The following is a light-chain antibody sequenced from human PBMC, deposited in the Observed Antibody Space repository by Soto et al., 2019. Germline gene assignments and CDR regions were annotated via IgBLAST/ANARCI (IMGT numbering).Light chain of an antibody. Sequence: QSVLTQPPSISGAPGQSATLSFTGSSSNIGAGSDVHWYHQLPGTAPKLLIYGNTNRPSGVPDRFSGSKSGTSASLAIAGLQTEDEGDYYCQTYDSSLSGLYVFGTGTKVTVL. V-gene: IGLV1-40*01. CDR3: QTYDSSLSGLYV. J-gene: IGLJ1*01. CDR1: SSNIGAGSD. CDR2: GNT.